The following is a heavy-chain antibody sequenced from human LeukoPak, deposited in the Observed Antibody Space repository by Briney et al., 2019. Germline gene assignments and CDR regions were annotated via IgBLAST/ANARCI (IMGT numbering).Heavy chain of an antibody. J-gene: IGHJ5*02. D-gene: IGHD3-16*01. V-gene: IGHV4-4*02. CDR1: GGSISSSNW. CDR2: IYHSGST. Sequence: SETLSLTCAVSGGSISSSNWWSWVRQPPGKGLEWIGEIYHSGSTNYNPSLKSRVTISVDTSKNQFSLKLSSVTAADTAVYYCARFTPQGYGWGGYNRFDPWGQGTLVTVSS. CDR3: ARFTPQGYGWGGYNRFDP.